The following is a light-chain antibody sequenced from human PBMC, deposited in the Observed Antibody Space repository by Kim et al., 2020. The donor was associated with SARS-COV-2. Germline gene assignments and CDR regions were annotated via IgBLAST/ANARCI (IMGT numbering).Light chain of an antibody. V-gene: IGKV1-5*01. CDR1: QSVDRW. CDR3: QQYSTYSYS. CDR2: DAT. Sequence: SACIGDRVSITCRASQSVDRWLAWYQQRPGKAPKLLIYDATDLKSGVPSRFSGRGSGTEFTLTITSLQPDDFGTYYCQQYSTYSYSLGQGTKLEI. J-gene: IGKJ2*03.